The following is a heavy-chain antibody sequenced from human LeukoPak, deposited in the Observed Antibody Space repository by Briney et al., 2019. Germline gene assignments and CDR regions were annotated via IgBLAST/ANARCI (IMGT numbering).Heavy chain of an antibody. CDR2: ISAYNGNT. Sequence: ASVKVSCKASGYTFTSYGISWVRQAPGQGLEWMGWISAYNGNTNYAQKLQGRVTMTTDTSTSTAYMELRSLRSDDTAVYYCAREVGLGYDSSGYPYYYYYMDVWGKGTTVTVSS. J-gene: IGHJ6*03. D-gene: IGHD3-22*01. CDR1: GYTFTSYG. V-gene: IGHV1-18*01. CDR3: AREVGLGYDSSGYPYYYYYMDV.